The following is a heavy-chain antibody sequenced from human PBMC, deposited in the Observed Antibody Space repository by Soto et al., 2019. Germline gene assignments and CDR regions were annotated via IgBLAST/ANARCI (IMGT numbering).Heavy chain of an antibody. CDR2: ISPYNGYT. CDR3: ARYCSGGSCSHNWFDP. V-gene: IGHV1-18*01. CDR1: GYTFINYG. J-gene: IGHJ5*02. D-gene: IGHD2-15*01. Sequence: ASVKVSCKASGYTFINYGISWVRQAPGQGLEWMGWISPYNGYTNYAQKFQGRVTMTTDTSTSTAYMELRSLRSDDTAVYHCARYCSGGSCSHNWFDPWGRG.